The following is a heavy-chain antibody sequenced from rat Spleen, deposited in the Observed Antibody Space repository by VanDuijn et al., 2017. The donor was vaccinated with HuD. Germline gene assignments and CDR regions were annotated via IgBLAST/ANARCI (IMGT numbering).Heavy chain of an antibody. V-gene: IGHV2S12*01. CDR2: ISTGGNT. D-gene: IGHD1-12*02. CDR3: TRDHSYWGGYYPGGFAY. Sequence: QVQLKESGPGLVQPSQTLSLTCIVSGFSLTSNGVSWVRQPPGKGLEWLATISTGGNTYYNSALKSRLSISRDTSRSQVFLKMNSLQTEDTAIYFCTRDHSYWGGYYPGGFAYWGQGTLVTVSS. J-gene: IGHJ3*01. CDR1: GFSLTSNG.